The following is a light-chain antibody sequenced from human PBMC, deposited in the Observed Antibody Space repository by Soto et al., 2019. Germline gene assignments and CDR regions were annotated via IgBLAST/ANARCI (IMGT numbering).Light chain of an antibody. CDR2: DAS. Sequence: EIVLTQSPATLSLSPGERATLSCRASQSVSSYLAWYQQKPGQAPRLLIYDASNRATGIPARFSGSGSGTDFTLTISSLEPEDFAVYCCQQRSNWPPYTFGQGTKLEIQ. CDR3: QQRSNWPPYT. V-gene: IGKV3-11*01. CDR1: QSVSSY. J-gene: IGKJ2*01.